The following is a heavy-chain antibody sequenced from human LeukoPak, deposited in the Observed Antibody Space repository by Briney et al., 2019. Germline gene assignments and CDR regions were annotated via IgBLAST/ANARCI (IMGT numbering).Heavy chain of an antibody. CDR1: GFTFSNYA. V-gene: IGHV3-23*01. CDR3: AKGNYASGSHYFDY. Sequence: PGGSLRLSFATPGFTFSNYAMTWVRQAPGKGLEWVSMNSNSGSGTNKAESLKGRFTISRDNSKNILYLQINSLGAEDTAVYYCAKGNYASGSHYFDYWGQGALVIVSS. J-gene: IGHJ4*02. D-gene: IGHD3-10*01. CDR2: NSNSGSGT.